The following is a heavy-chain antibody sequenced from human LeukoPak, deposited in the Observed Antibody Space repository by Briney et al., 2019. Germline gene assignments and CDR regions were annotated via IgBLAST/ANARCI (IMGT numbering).Heavy chain of an antibody. D-gene: IGHD6-13*01. J-gene: IGHJ4*02. CDR2: MNPNSGNT. V-gene: IGHV1-8*01. CDR1: GYTFTSYN. CDR3: ARIAAAGNRRLNY. Sequence: ASVKVSCKASGYTFTSYNINWVRQATGQGLEWMGWMNPNSGNTGYAQKFQGRITMTRNTSKSTAYMKVSSLTSEDTAVYYCARIAAAGNRRLNYWGQGTLVTVSS.